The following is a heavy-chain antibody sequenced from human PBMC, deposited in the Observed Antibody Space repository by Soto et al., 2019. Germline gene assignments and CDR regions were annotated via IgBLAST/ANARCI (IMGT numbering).Heavy chain of an antibody. CDR2: IIPIFGTA. D-gene: IGHD3-22*01. CDR3: ARDRWEYYDSSGYYGFQH. Sequence: QVQLVQSGAEVKKPGSSVKVSCKASGGTFSSYAISWVRQAPGQGLEWMGGIIPIFGTANYAQKFQGRVTITADESTSTAYMELSSLRSEDTAVYYCARDRWEYYDSSGYYGFQHWGQGTLVTVSS. J-gene: IGHJ1*01. V-gene: IGHV1-69*01. CDR1: GGTFSSYA.